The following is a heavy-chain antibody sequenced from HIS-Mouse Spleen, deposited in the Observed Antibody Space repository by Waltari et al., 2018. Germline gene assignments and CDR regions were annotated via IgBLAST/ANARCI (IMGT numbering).Heavy chain of an antibody. CDR1: GFTVSSNY. CDR2: IYRGVST. V-gene: IGHV3-53*02. J-gene: IGHJ4*02. CDR3: ARDDPYSSGWYDFDY. Sequence: EVQLVETGGGLIQPGGSLRLSCAASGFTVSSNYMSWVRQGPGKGRGWVSVIYRGVSTYYPDSVKCRFTISRDNAKNTLYLQMNSLRAEDTAVYYCARDDPYSSGWYDFDYWGQGTLVTVSS. D-gene: IGHD6-19*01.